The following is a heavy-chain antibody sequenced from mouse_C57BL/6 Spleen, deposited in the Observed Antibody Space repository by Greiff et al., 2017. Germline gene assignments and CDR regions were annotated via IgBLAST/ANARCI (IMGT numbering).Heavy chain of an antibody. CDR3: ARAYGSSLDY. CDR1: GYTFTSYW. CDR2: IDPSDSET. Sequence: VKLQQPGAELVRPGSSVKLSCKASGYTFTSYWMHWVKQRPIQGLEWIGNIDPSDSETHYNQKFKDKATLTVDKSSSTAYMQLSSLTSEDSAVYYCARAYGSSLDYWGQGTTLTVSS. D-gene: IGHD1-1*01. J-gene: IGHJ2*01. V-gene: IGHV1-52*01.